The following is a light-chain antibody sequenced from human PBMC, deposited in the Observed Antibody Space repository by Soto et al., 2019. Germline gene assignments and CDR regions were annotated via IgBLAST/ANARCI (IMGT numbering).Light chain of an antibody. CDR1: QSVSSSY. V-gene: IGKV3-20*01. CDR2: GAS. J-gene: IGKJ2*01. CDR3: QQYDSSPMYT. Sequence: EIVLTQSPGTLSLSPGERATLSCRASQSVSSSYLAWYQQKPGQAPRLLIYGASIRATGIPDRFSGSGSGTDFTLTISRLEPEDFVVYYCQQYDSSPMYTFGQGTKLGIK.